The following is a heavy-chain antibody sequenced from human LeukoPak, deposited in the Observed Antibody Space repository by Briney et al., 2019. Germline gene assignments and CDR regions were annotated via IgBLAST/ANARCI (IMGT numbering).Heavy chain of an antibody. D-gene: IGHD3-9*01. CDR3: ARESGEGGYFDWLPFPARTYYYYGMDV. V-gene: IGHV1-18*01. Sequence: ASVKVSCRASGYTFTSYGISGVRQAPGQGLEWMGWISAYNGNTNYAQKLQGRVTMTTDTSTSTAYMELRSLRSDDTAVYYCARESGEGGYFDWLPFPARTYYYYGMDVWGQGTTVTVSS. CDR2: ISAYNGNT. CDR1: GYTFTSYG. J-gene: IGHJ6*02.